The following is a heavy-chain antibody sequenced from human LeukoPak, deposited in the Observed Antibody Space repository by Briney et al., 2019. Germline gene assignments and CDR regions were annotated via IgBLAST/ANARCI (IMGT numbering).Heavy chain of an antibody. Sequence: SETLSLTCAVYGGSFSGYYWSWIRQPPGKGLEWIGEINHSGSTNYNPSLKSRVTISVDTSKNRFSLKLSSVTAADTAVYYCARGGRYGVAIWGQGTLVTVSS. J-gene: IGHJ4*02. CDR1: GGSFSGYY. D-gene: IGHD2-15*01. CDR3: ARGGRYGVAI. V-gene: IGHV4-34*01. CDR2: INHSGST.